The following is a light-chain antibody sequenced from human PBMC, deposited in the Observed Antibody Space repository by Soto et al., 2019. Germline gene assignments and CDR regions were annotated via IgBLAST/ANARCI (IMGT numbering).Light chain of an antibody. Sequence: VLTQPPSVSAAPGQQVTISCSRSSSNIGNDYVSWYQQLPGTAPKLLIYDNNKRAAGIPDRFSGSESGTSATLGITGLQTGDEADYYCGRWDSRLSTYVFGTGTKVTVL. CDR3: GRWDSRLSTYV. CDR1: SSNIGNDY. V-gene: IGLV1-51*01. J-gene: IGLJ1*01. CDR2: DNN.